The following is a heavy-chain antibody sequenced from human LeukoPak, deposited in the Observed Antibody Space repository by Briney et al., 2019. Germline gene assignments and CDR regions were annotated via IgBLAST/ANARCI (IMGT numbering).Heavy chain of an antibody. V-gene: IGHV1-8*01. CDR3: ARVLSGYEYYYYGMDV. Sequence: ASVKVSCKASGYTFTSYDINWVRQATGQGLEWMGWMNPNSGNTGYAQKFQGRVTMTRNTSISTAYMELSRLRSDDTAVYYCARVLSGYEYYYYGMDVWGQGTTVTVSS. J-gene: IGHJ6*02. CDR2: MNPNSGNT. CDR1: GYTFTSYD. D-gene: IGHD5-12*01.